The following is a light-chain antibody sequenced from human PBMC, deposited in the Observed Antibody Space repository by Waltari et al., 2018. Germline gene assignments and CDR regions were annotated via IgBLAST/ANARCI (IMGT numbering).Light chain of an antibody. J-gene: IGKJ1*01. CDR2: KAS. Sequence: DIQMTQSPSTLSASVGDRVTITCRASQSISSWLAWYQQKPGKAPKLLIYKASSLESGVPSRFRGSGSGTEFTLTISSLQPDDFATYYCQQYNSYSKTVGQGTKVEIK. V-gene: IGKV1-5*03. CDR1: QSISSW. CDR3: QQYNSYSKT.